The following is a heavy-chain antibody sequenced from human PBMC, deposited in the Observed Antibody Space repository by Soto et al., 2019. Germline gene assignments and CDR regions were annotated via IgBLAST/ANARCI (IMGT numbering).Heavy chain of an antibody. CDR3: ATYSVIGSYWYYFDY. D-gene: IGHD3-22*01. CDR2: IYYSGST. J-gene: IGHJ4*02. Sequence: SETLSLTCTVSGGSISSYYWSWIRQPPGKGLEWIGYIYYSGSTNYNPSLKSRVTISVDTSKNQFSLKLSSVTAADTAVYYCATYSVIGSYWYYFDYWGQGTLVTVSS. V-gene: IGHV4-59*08. CDR1: GGSISSYY.